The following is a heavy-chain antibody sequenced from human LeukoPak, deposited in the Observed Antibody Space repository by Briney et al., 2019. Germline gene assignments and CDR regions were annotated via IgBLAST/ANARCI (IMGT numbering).Heavy chain of an antibody. D-gene: IGHD3-10*01. CDR1: GFTFSSYA. CDR2: ISGSGGST. V-gene: IGHV3-23*01. CDR3: AKLAYYYGSGEKGFDP. J-gene: IGHJ5*02. Sequence: GGSLRLSCAASGFTFSSYAMSWVRQAPGKGLEWVSAISGSGGSTYYADSVKGRFTISRDNSKNTLYLQMNSLRAEDTAVYYCAKLAYYYGSGEKGFDPWGQGTLVTVSS.